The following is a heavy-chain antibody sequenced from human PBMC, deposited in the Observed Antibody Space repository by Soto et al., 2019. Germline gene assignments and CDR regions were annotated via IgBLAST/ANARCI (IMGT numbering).Heavy chain of an antibody. V-gene: IGHV3-30-3*01. CDR1: GFTFSSYA. CDR2: ISYDGSNK. J-gene: IGHJ4*02. Sequence: GGSLRLSCAASGFTFSSYAMHWVRQAPGKGLEWVAVISYDGSNKYYADSVKGRFTISRDNSKNTLYLQMNSLRAEDTAVYYCARDSEIITGTTSGGFDYWGQGTLVTVSS. D-gene: IGHD1-7*01. CDR3: ARDSEIITGTTSGGFDY.